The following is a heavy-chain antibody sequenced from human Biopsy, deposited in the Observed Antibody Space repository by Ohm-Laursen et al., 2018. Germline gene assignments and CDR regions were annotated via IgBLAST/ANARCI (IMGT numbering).Heavy chain of an antibody. Sequence: SDTLSLTWTVSGDSISSYYWSWIRQPPGKGLQWIGYVYYTGSTDYNPSLQSRVTILVDTSKNHFSLRLRSVTPADTAIYYCARDRGYYSDRTVPGYFDLWGRGTLVTVSS. CDR1: GDSISSYY. CDR3: ARDRGYYSDRTVPGYFDL. V-gene: IGHV4-59*01. J-gene: IGHJ2*01. CDR2: VYYTGST. D-gene: IGHD3-22*01.